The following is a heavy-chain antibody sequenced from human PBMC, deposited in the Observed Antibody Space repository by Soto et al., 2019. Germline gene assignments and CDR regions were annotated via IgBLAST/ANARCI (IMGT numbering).Heavy chain of an antibody. CDR2: IITIFGTP. D-gene: IGHD5-12*01. Sequence: QVQLVQSGAEVKKPGSSVKVSCKPSGGTFSSYAISWVRQAPGQGLEWMVGIITIFGTPNYAQKFQDRVTITADESTGTAYMELSSLRSEDTAVYYCARDKRGRDGYNFGTRYYYGMDVWGQGTTVTVSS. V-gene: IGHV1-69*01. CDR3: ARDKRGRDGYNFGTRYYYGMDV. CDR1: GGTFSSYA. J-gene: IGHJ6*02.